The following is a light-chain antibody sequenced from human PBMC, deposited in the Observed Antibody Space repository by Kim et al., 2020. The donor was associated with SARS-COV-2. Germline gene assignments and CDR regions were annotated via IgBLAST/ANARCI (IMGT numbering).Light chain of an antibody. CDR1: QDIDNS. J-gene: IGKJ2*01. CDR2: AAS. CDR3: QQYDNLPYT. Sequence: SASVGDRVTITCQASQDIDNSLNWYQQKPGKAPNVLIYAASNLETGVPSRFSGSGSGTDFTFTISSLQLEDIATYYCQQYDNLPYTFGQGTKLEI. V-gene: IGKV1-33*01.